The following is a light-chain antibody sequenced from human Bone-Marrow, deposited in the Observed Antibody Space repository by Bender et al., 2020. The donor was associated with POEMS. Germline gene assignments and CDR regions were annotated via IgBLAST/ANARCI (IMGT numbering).Light chain of an antibody. CDR1: GTSIGSNY. Sequence: QSALTQPPSASGTPGQRVTMSCSGSGTSIGSNYVYWYQQLPATAPKLLIYRNDPRPSGVPGRFSGSKSGTSASLAISGLRPEDEADYLCATWDDSRGIVVFGGGTSLTVL. CDR3: ATWDDSRGIVV. V-gene: IGLV1-47*01. CDR2: RND. J-gene: IGLJ2*01.